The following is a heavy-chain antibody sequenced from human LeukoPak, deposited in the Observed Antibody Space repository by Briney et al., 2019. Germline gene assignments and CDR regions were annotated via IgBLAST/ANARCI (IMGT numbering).Heavy chain of an antibody. D-gene: IGHD2-15*01. Sequence: GGSLRLSCAASGFIFRGYWMHWVRQAPGKGLVWVSRINSDGSSTNYADSVKGRFTVSRDNAKNTLYLQMNSLRAEDTALYYCARDDCSGGSCYFDYWGQGTLVTVSS. V-gene: IGHV3-74*01. CDR3: ARDDCSGGSCYFDY. CDR2: INSDGSST. CDR1: GFIFRGYW. J-gene: IGHJ4*02.